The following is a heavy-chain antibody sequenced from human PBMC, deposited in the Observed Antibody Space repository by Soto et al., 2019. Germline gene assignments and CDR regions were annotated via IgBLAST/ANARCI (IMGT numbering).Heavy chain of an antibody. J-gene: IGHJ2*01. CDR1: GSTFSTYE. CDR3: ARGNSCTTASCYTGWFFDL. Sequence: GGSLRLSCAASGSTFSTYEMNWVRQAPGKGPGWVSYIGSSGGPIYYADSVMGRFTISRDNAKNSVYLQMNTLRAEDTAVYYCARGNSCTTASCYTGWFFDLWGRGTLVTVSS. D-gene: IGHD2-2*02. CDR2: IGSSGGPI. V-gene: IGHV3-48*03.